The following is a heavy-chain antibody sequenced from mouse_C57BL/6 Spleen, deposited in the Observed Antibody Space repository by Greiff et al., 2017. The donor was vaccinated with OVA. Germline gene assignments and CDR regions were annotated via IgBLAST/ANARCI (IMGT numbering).Heavy chain of an antibody. V-gene: IGHV1-81*01. J-gene: IGHJ2*01. CDR3: ARCLGSSYAGYFDY. CDR2: IYPRSGNT. CDR1: GYTFTSYG. Sequence: QVQLKESGAELARPGASVKLSCKASGYTFTSYGISWVKQRTGQGLEWIGEIYPRSGNTYYNEKFKGKATLTADKSSSTAYMELRSLTSEDSAVYFCARCLGSSYAGYFDYWGQGTTLTVSS. D-gene: IGHD1-1*01.